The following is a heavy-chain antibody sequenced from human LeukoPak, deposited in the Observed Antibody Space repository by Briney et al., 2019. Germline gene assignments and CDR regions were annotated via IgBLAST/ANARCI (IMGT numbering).Heavy chain of an antibody. V-gene: IGHV3-30*02. CDR2: VRYDGSNK. Sequence: AGGSLRLSRAASGFTFSNYGIHWVRQAPGKGLEWVASVRYDGSNKYYADSVKGRFTISRDNSKNTLYLQMNSLRAEDTPVYYCTKEMADRREAFDYWDHGTLATVSS. CDR3: TKEMADRREAFDY. J-gene: IGHJ4*01. CDR1: GFTFSNYG. D-gene: IGHD6-6*01.